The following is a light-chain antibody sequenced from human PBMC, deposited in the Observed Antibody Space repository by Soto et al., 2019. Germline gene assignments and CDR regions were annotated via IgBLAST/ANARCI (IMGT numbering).Light chain of an antibody. V-gene: IGLV4-69*01. J-gene: IGLJ3*02. CDR3: QTWGAGTGV. CDR1: SGHSSYA. Sequence: QSVLTQSPSASASLGASVKLTCTLSSGHSSYAIAWHQQQPEKGPRYLMKLNSDGSHSKGDGIPDRFSGSSSGAERYLTISSLQSEDEADYYCQTWGAGTGVVGGGTKLTVL. CDR2: LNSDGSH.